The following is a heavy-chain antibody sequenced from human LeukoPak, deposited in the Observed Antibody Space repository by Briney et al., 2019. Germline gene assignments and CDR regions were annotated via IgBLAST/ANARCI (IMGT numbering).Heavy chain of an antibody. J-gene: IGHJ3*02. D-gene: IGHD4-23*01. CDR1: GASISNYY. CDR3: ARGALLYAGNPRDGFDI. V-gene: IGHV4-59*12. Sequence: SETLSLTCTVSGASISNYYWSWIRQPPGEGLEWIGYIYNTNTGSTNNNLSLKSRVTISVDTSENQFSLKVSSVTAADTAFYYCARGALLYAGNPRDGFDIWGQGTMVTVSS. CDR2: IYNTNTGST.